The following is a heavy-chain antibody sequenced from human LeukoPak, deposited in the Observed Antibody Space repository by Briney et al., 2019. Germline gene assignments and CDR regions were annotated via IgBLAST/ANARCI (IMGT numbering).Heavy chain of an antibody. CDR1: GGSISSGRYY. V-gene: IGHV4-61*02. J-gene: IGHJ6*02. D-gene: IGHD4-11*01. CDR2: IYTSGST. Sequence: PSETLSLTCTVSGGSISSGRYYWSWIRQPAGKGLEWIGRIYTSGSTNYNPSLKSRVTISVDTSKNQFSLKLSSVTAADTAVYYCARDPRLLYSNYASNYYYGMDVWGQGTTVTVSS. CDR3: ARDPRLLYSNYASNYYYGMDV.